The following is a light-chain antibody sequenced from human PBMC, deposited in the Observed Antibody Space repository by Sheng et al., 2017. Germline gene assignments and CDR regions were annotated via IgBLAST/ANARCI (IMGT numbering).Light chain of an antibody. CDR3: QQSYTTPRT. J-gene: IGKJ1*01. CDR1: QSISNY. Sequence: DIQMTQSPSSLSASVGDRVTITCRASQSISNYLNWYQXKPGKAPKLLMYGSFSLQSGVPSRFSGSGSGTDFTLTISSLQPEDSATYYCQQSYTTPRTFAKGPRWKSN. V-gene: IGKV1-39*01. CDR2: GSF.